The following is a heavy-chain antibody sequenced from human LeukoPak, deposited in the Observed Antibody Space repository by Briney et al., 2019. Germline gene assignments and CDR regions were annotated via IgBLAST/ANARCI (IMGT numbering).Heavy chain of an antibody. V-gene: IGHV3-74*01. CDR2: INGDGSAT. J-gene: IGHJ4*02. CDR3: ARGSGYSYGSFDY. CDR1: RFTFSSYW. Sequence: SGGSLRLSCAASRFTFSSYWVHWVRQAPGKGLVWVSHINGDGSATIYADSAKGRFTISRDNAKNTLYLQMNSLRAEDTAVYYCARGSGYSYGSFDYWGQGTLVTVSS. D-gene: IGHD5-18*01.